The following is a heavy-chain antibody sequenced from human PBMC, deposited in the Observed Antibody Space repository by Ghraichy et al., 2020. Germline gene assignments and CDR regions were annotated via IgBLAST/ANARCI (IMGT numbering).Heavy chain of an antibody. D-gene: IGHD6-19*01. Sequence: SETLSLTCAVYGGSFSGYYWSWIRQPPGKGLEWIGEINHSGSTNYNPSLKSRVTISVDTSKNQFSLKLSSVTAADTAVYYCARGPSGRVSSGWYVGGLFLDYWGQGTLVTVSS. V-gene: IGHV4-34*01. CDR1: GGSFSGYY. CDR3: ARGPSGRVSSGWYVGGLFLDY. J-gene: IGHJ4*02. CDR2: INHSGST.